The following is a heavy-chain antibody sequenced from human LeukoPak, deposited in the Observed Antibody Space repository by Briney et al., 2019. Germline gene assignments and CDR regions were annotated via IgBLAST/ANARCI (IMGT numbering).Heavy chain of an antibody. Sequence: SETLSLTCSVSSGSISDYYWSWIRQPPGKGQEWIGYIYYSGSTNYNPSLKSRVTILADMSKNQFSLKMSSVTAADTAVYYCARELKVGNTGYYFDYWGQGTLVTVSS. CDR2: IYYSGST. CDR3: ARELKVGNTGYYFDY. V-gene: IGHV4-59*01. CDR1: SGSISDYY. D-gene: IGHD2/OR15-2a*01. J-gene: IGHJ4*02.